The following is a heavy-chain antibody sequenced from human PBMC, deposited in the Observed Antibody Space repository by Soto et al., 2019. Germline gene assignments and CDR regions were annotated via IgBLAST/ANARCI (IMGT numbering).Heavy chain of an antibody. CDR3: ARGSLSGIAADPDFEY. V-gene: IGHV1-2*02. D-gene: IGHD6-13*01. J-gene: IGHJ4*02. CDR1: GYTFTGYY. CDR2: INPNSGGT. Sequence: ASVKVSCKASGYTFTGYYMHWVRQAPGQGLEWMGWINPNSGGTNYAQKFQGRVTMTRDTSISTAYMELSRLRSDDTAVYYCARGSLSGIAADPDFEYWGQGTPVNVSS.